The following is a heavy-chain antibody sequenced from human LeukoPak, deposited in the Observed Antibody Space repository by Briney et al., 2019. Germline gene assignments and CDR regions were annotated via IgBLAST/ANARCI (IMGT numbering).Heavy chain of an antibody. J-gene: IGHJ4*02. D-gene: IGHD3-10*01. V-gene: IGHV3-30-3*01. CDR1: GFTFSSYA. CDR3: ARDHGRMVRGVIIG. CDR2: ISYDGSNK. Sequence: GRSLRLSCAASGFTFSSYAMHWVRQAPGKGLEWVAVISYDGSNKYYADSVKGRFTISRDNSKNTLYLQMNSLRAEDTAVYYCARDHGRMVRGVIIGWGQGTLVTVSS.